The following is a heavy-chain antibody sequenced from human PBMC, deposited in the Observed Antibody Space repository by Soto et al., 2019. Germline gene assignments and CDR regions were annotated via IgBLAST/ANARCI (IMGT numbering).Heavy chain of an antibody. Sequence: GGSLRLSCAASGFTFSSYSMNWVRQAPGKGLEWVSSISSSSSHIYYADSVKGRFTISRDNAKNSLYLQMNSLRAEDTAVYYCARDSAGYGTVWGQGTLVTVSS. J-gene: IGHJ4*02. CDR3: ARDSAGYGTV. CDR1: GFTFSSYS. CDR2: ISSSSSHI. V-gene: IGHV3-21*01. D-gene: IGHD6-13*01.